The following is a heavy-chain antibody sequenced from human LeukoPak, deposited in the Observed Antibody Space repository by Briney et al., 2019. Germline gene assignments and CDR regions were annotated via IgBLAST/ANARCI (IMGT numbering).Heavy chain of an antibody. Sequence: GGSLRLSCAASGFTFSSYSMNWVRQAPGKGLEWVSSISSSSSYIYYADSVKSRFTISRDNAKNSLYLQMNSLRAEDTAVYYYARVAVRGGNYFDYWGQGTLVTVSS. CDR3: ARVAVRGGNYFDY. CDR2: ISSSSSYI. D-gene: IGHD3-10*01. CDR1: GFTFSSYS. V-gene: IGHV3-21*01. J-gene: IGHJ4*02.